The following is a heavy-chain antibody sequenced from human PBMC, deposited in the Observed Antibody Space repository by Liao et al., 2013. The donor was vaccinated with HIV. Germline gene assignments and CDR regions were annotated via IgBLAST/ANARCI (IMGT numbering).Heavy chain of an antibody. D-gene: IGHD6-6*01. J-gene: IGHJ4*02. CDR1: GGSFSAYY. CDR2: INHSGST. CDR3: ARGQTRVPYSGSSYVDY. V-gene: IGHV4-34*01. Sequence: QVQLQQWGAGLLKPSETLSLTCAVYGGSFSAYYWSWIRQPPGKGLEWIGEINHSGSTNYNPSLKSRVTISVDTSKNQFSLKLSSVTAADTAVYYCARGQTRVPYSGSSYVDYWGQGTLVTVSS.